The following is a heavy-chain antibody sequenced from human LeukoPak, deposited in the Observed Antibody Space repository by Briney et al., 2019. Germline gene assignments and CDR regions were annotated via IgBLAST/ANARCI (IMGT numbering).Heavy chain of an antibody. V-gene: IGHV1-8*01. J-gene: IGHJ5*02. CDR1: GYTFTSYD. Sequence: ASVKVSCKASGYTFTSYDINWVRQATGQGLEWMGWMNTNSGNTGYAQKFQGRGTMTRNTSISTAYMELSSLRSEDTAVYYCARVFPYYDFWSGYRNWFDPWGQGTLVTVSS. CDR3: ARVFPYYDFWSGYRNWFDP. CDR2: MNTNSGNT. D-gene: IGHD3-3*01.